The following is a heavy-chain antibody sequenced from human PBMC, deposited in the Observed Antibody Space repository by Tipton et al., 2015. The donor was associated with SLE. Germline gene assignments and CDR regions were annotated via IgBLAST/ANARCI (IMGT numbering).Heavy chain of an antibody. J-gene: IGHJ4*02. CDR1: GVSFSGYS. CDR3: ARGVLGGSYPY. D-gene: IGHD1-26*01. CDR2: ISHSGST. V-gene: IGHV4-34*01. Sequence: TLSLTCAVYGVSFSGYSWSWIRQPPGQGLEWIGEISHSGSTNYNPSLKSRVTISVDTSKNQFSLKLSSVTAADTAVYYCARGVLGGSYPYWGQGTLVTVSS.